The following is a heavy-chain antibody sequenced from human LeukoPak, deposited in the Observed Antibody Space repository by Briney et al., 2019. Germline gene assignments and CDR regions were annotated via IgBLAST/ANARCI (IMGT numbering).Heavy chain of an antibody. D-gene: IGHD3-10*01. CDR1: GGSFSSGSYY. Sequence: SETLSLTCTVSGGSFSSGSYYWSWIRQPPGKGLEWIGYIYYSGSTNYNPSLKSRVAISVDTSKNQFSLKLSSVTAADTAVYYCARDKRSGSSKGFDYWGQGTLVTVSS. J-gene: IGHJ4*02. CDR2: IYYSGST. CDR3: ARDKRSGSSKGFDY. V-gene: IGHV4-61*01.